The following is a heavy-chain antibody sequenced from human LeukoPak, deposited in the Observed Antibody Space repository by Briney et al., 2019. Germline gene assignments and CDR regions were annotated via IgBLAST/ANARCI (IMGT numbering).Heavy chain of an antibody. CDR2: ISYDGSNK. V-gene: IGHV3-30-3*01. Sequence: GGSLRLSCAASGFTFSSYAMHWVRQAPGKGLEWVAVISYDGSNKYYADSVKGRFTISRDNSKNTLYLQMNSLRAEDTAVYYCGRVGGRSVAAKGDAFDIWGQGTMVTVSS. J-gene: IGHJ3*02. D-gene: IGHD6-6*01. CDR3: GRVGGRSVAAKGDAFDI. CDR1: GFTFSSYA.